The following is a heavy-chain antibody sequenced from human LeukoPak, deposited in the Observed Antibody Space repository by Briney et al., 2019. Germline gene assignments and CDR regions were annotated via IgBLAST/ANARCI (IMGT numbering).Heavy chain of an antibody. D-gene: IGHD3-3*01. J-gene: IGHJ4*02. Sequence: GGSLRLSCAASGFTFSSYAMHWVRQAPGKGLEWVAVISYDGSNKYYADSVKGRFTISRDNSKNTLYLQMNSLRAEDTAVYYCARGSNVLRFLEWLLDYWGQGTLVTVSS. CDR1: GFTFSSYA. CDR2: ISYDGSNK. V-gene: IGHV3-30-3*01. CDR3: ARGSNVLRFLEWLLDY.